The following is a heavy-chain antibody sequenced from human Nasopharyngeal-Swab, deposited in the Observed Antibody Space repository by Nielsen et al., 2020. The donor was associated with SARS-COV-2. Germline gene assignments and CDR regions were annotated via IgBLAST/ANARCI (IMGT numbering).Heavy chain of an antibody. CDR3: ARRADFTIFGVVSNWFDP. V-gene: IGHV4-31*03. CDR1: GGSISSGGYY. Sequence: SEILSLTCTVSGGSISSGGYYWSWIRQHPGKGLEWIGYIYYSGSTYYNPSLKSRVTISVDTSKNQFSLKLSSVTAADTAVYYCARRADFTIFGVVSNWFDPWGQGTLVTVSS. J-gene: IGHJ5*02. CDR2: IYYSGST. D-gene: IGHD3-3*01.